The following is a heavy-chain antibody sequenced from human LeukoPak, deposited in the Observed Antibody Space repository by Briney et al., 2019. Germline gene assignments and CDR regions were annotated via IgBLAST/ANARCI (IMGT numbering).Heavy chain of an antibody. CDR1: GYTFTSYD. Sequence: GASVKVSCKASGYTFTSYDINWVRQATGQGLEWMGWVNPNSGNTGYAQKFQGRVTMTRNTSISTAYMELSSLRSEDTAVYYCARGNDYSNHYDYWGQGTLVTVSS. D-gene: IGHD4-11*01. CDR2: VNPNSGNT. V-gene: IGHV1-8*01. CDR3: ARGNDYSNHYDY. J-gene: IGHJ4*02.